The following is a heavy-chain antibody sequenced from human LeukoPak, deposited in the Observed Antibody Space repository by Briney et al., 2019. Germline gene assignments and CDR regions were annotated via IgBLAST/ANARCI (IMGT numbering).Heavy chain of an antibody. J-gene: IGHJ4*02. CDR3: AKRGDGGAWYDY. D-gene: IGHD6-19*01. CDR1: GFTFSSYW. V-gene: IGHV3-74*01. Sequence: PGGSLRHSCAVSGFTFSSYWMDWVRQVPGKGLVWVSRISSDGSNTAYADSVKGRFTISIDNAKNTMYLQMSSLRAEDTAVYYCAKRGDGGAWYDYWGQGTLVIVSS. CDR2: ISSDGSNT.